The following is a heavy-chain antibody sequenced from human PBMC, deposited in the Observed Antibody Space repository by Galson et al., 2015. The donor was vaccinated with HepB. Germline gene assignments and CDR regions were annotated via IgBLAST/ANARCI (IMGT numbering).Heavy chain of an antibody. CDR1: GHSFTNHW. CDR2: IYPGDSDT. V-gene: IGHV5-51*01. Sequence: QSGAEVKKPGESLKISCKGSGHSFTNHWIAWVRQMPGKGLEWMGVIYPGDSDTRYRPSFQGQVTISADKSISTAYLQWSSLKASDSAMYYCARRRKNHDIWNGLLGYDLDVWGQGPTVTVSS. CDR3: ARRRKNHDIWNGLLGYDLDV. J-gene: IGHJ6*02. D-gene: IGHD3-3*01.